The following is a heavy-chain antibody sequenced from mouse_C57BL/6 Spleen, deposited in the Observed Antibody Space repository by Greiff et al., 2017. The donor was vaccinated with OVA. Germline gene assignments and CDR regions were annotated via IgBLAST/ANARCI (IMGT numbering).Heavy chain of an antibody. CDR2: IDPSDSYT. V-gene: IGHV1-69*01. CDR3: ARSYSEY. J-gene: IGHJ2*01. Sequence: QVQLQQPGAELVMPGASVKLSCKASGYTFTSYWMHWVKQRPGQGLEWIGEIDPSDSYTNYNQKFKGKSTLTADKSSSTAYMQLSSLTSEDAAGYYCARSYSEYGGQGTTRTVSS. CDR1: GYTFTSYW.